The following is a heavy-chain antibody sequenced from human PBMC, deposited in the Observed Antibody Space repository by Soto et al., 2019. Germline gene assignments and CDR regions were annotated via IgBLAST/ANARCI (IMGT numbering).Heavy chain of an antibody. Sequence: PSETLSLTCSVYGGSVNGGYWNWIRQPPVNGLEWIGEINHTGCTHYNPSLKSRVTISVDTSKNQFSLMLSSVTAADTAIYYCATRITVFGLLIPHLEHWGQGTQVNVSS. CDR3: ATRITVFGLLIPHLEH. CDR1: GGSVNGGY. V-gene: IGHV4-34*01. D-gene: IGHD3-3*01. CDR2: INHTGCT. J-gene: IGHJ4*02.